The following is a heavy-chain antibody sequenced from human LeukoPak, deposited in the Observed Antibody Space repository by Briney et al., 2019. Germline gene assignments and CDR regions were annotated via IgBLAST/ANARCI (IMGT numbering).Heavy chain of an antibody. CDR3: ARPVRGP. V-gene: IGHV4-38-2*02. J-gene: IGHJ5*02. Sequence: SETLSLTCTVSGYSISSGYYWGWIRQPPGKGLEWIGSIYHSGSTNYNPSLKSRVTISVDTSTNQFSLKVSSVTAADTAMYYCARPVRGPWGQGTLVTVSS. CDR1: GYSISSGYY. CDR2: IYHSGST.